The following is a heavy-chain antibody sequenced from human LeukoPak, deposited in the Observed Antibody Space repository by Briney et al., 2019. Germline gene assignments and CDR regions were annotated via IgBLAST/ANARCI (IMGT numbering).Heavy chain of an antibody. V-gene: IGHV4-59*01. CDR3: ARAGQGDFWSGLRYFDY. Sequence: PSETLSLTCTVSSISISSYYWSWIRQPPGKGLEWIGYIYYSGSTNYNPSLKSRVTISVDTSKNQFSLKLSSVTAADTAVYYCARAGQGDFWSGLRYFDYWGQGTLVTVSS. CDR1: SISISSYY. J-gene: IGHJ4*02. D-gene: IGHD3-3*01. CDR2: IYYSGST.